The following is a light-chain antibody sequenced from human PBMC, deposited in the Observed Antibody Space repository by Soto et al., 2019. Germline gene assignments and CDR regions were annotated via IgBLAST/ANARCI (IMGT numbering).Light chain of an antibody. Sequence: EIVLTQSPGTLYLSPGDRATLSCRASQSVSSGYLAWYQQKPGQAPRLXLYGASTRATGIPDRFSGSGSGTDLTLTISRLEPEDFAVYYCQQYSSSPSITFGQGTRLEIK. CDR1: QSVSSGY. CDR3: QQYSSSPSIT. J-gene: IGKJ5*01. CDR2: GAS. V-gene: IGKV3-20*01.